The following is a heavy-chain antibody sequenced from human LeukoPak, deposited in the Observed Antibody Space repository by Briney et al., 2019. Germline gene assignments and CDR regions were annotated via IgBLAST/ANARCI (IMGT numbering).Heavy chain of an antibody. CDR3: ARGGSAGYYYGSGSYSQSHPLYGMDV. V-gene: IGHV3-7*01. D-gene: IGHD3-10*01. Sequence: GGSLRLSCAASGFTFSSYWMSWVRQAPGKGLEWVANIKQDGSEKYYVDSVKGRFTISRDNAKNSLYLQMNSLRAEDTAVYYCARGGSAGYYYGSGSYSQSHPLYGMDVWGQGTTVTVSS. CDR1: GFTFSSYW. J-gene: IGHJ6*02. CDR2: IKQDGSEK.